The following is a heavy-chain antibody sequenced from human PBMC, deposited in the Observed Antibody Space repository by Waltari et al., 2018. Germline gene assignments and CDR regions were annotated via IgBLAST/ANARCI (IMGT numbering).Heavy chain of an antibody. CDR3: AREVVPPARVVVNWFDP. CDR1: GSSFTNHA. J-gene: IGHJ5*02. V-gene: IGHV7-4-1*02. CDR2: INTNTRNP. Sequence: QVQLVHSGSELKKPGASVKVSCKASGSSFTNHAINLIRQAPGQGLELKGWINTNTRNPVYVQGFTGRFVFSLDTSVNTAYLQINSLKAEDTAVYFCAREVVPPARVVVNWFDPWGQGTLVTVSS. D-gene: IGHD2-2*01.